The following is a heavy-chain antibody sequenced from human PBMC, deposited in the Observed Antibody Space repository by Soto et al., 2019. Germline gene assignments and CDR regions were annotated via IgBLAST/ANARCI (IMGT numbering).Heavy chain of an antibody. D-gene: IGHD5-18*01. J-gene: IGHJ4*01. Sequence: VGSLRLSCVASGFSFSSYDMSWVRQAPGKGLEWVSFIIGNSGTTYYADSVKGRFTISRDNSKNTLYLQMSRLGAEDTAAYYCAKGSTYSFYFDHWGQGTQVTVSS. CDR2: IIGNSGTT. CDR1: GFSFSSYD. V-gene: IGHV3-23*01. CDR3: AKGSTYSFYFDH.